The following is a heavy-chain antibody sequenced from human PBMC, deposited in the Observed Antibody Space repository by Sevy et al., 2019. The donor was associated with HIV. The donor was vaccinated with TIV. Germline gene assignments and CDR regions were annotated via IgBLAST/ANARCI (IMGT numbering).Heavy chain of an antibody. CDR2: ISSNGDNA. CDR3: ARGPEWEWTSFLSH. V-gene: IGHV3-30-3*01. Sequence: GGSLRLSCAASGFTFRTYAFHWVRQTPGRGLEWIGLISSNGDNAFYANSVRGRFTISRDKSINTLYLQMTSLTPDDAAVYYCARGPEWEWTSFLSHWGQGTLVTVSS. CDR1: GFTFRTYA. J-gene: IGHJ4*02. D-gene: IGHD1-26*01.